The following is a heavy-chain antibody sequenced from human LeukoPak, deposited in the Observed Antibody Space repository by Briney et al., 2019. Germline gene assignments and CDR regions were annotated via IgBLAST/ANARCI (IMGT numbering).Heavy chain of an antibody. CDR3: ARTWSTVTGEYFQL. CDR2: IKAGDGYT. Sequence: ASVTVSCKASGYTFIDFVIHWVRQAPAQRLEWMGWIKAGDGYTKYSQKFQGRVTITRSTSATTAFMELSSLTSEDTAVYYCARTWSTVTGEYFQLWGQGTLVTVSS. J-gene: IGHJ1*01. D-gene: IGHD4-17*01. CDR1: GYTFIDFV. V-gene: IGHV1-3*01.